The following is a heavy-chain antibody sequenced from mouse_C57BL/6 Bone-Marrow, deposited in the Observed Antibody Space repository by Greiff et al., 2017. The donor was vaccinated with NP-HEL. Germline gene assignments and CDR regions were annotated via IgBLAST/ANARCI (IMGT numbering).Heavy chain of an antibody. Sequence: QVQLQQPGAELVMPGASVKLSCKASGYTFTSYWMHWVKQRPGQGLEWIGEIDPSDSYTNYNQKFKGKSTLTVDKSSSTAYMQLSSLTSEDSAVYYCARGHYYGSSHWYFDVRGTGTTVTVSS. V-gene: IGHV1-69*01. D-gene: IGHD1-1*01. CDR3: ARGHYYGSSHWYFDV. CDR1: GYTFTSYW. J-gene: IGHJ1*03. CDR2: IDPSDSYT.